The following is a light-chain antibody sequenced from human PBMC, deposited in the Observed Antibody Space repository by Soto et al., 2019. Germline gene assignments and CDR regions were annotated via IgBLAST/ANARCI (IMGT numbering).Light chain of an antibody. J-gene: IGLJ2*01. CDR2: EVN. CDR3: SSYAGSNNLL. V-gene: IGLV2-8*01. CDR1: NSDIGNYNF. Sequence: QSALSHPPSACWSPGHAVSIACTGTNSDIGNYNFVSWYQQHPGKAPKLMIYEVNKRPSGVPDRFSGSKSGNTASLTVSGLQPEDHADYYCSSYAGSNNLLFGGGTKVTVL.